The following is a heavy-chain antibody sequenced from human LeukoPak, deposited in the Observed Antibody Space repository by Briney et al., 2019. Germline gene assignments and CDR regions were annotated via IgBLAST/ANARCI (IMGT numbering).Heavy chain of an antibody. CDR3: ASLYYYGSGGKIPIGMDV. D-gene: IGHD3-10*01. J-gene: IGHJ6*02. CDR2: ISSSSSTI. Sequence: PGGSLRLSCAASGFTFSSYSMNWVRQAPGKGLEWVSYISSSSSTIYYADSVKGRFTISRDNAKNSLYLQMNSLRAEDTAVYYCASLYYYGSGGKIPIGMDVWGQGTMVTVSS. CDR1: GFTFSSYS. V-gene: IGHV3-48*01.